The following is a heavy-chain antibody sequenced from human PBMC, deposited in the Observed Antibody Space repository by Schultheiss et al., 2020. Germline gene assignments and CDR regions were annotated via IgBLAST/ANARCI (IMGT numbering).Heavy chain of an antibody. Sequence: GGSLRLSCAASGFTFSSYEMNWVRQAPGKGLEWVSYISSSGSTIYYADSVKGRFTISRDNAKNSLYLQMNSLRAEDTAVYYCTRLGLGYCSGGSCYSTLIDYWGQGTLVTVSS. CDR1: GFTFSSYE. V-gene: IGHV3-48*03. D-gene: IGHD2-15*01. CDR2: ISSSGSTI. J-gene: IGHJ4*02. CDR3: TRLGLGYCSGGSCYSTLIDY.